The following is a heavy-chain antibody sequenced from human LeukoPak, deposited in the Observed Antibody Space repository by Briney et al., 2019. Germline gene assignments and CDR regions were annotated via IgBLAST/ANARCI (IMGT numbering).Heavy chain of an antibody. Sequence: ASVKVSCKASGYTFTSYYMHWVRQAPGQGLEGMGIINPSGGSTSYAQKFQGRVTMTRDTSTSTVYMELSSLRSEDTAVYYCATAYNYGRDAFDMWGQGTMVTVSS. CDR1: GYTFTSYY. CDR3: ATAYNYGRDAFDM. J-gene: IGHJ3*02. V-gene: IGHV1-46*01. CDR2: INPSGGST. D-gene: IGHD5-18*01.